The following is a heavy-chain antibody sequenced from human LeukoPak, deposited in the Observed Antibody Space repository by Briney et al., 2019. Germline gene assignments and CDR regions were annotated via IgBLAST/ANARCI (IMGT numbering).Heavy chain of an antibody. CDR3: ARDHHHRLWDDYYYYMDV. CDR2: IKQDGSDK. V-gene: IGHV3-7*01. J-gene: IGHJ6*03. D-gene: IGHD3-16*02. Sequence: TGGSLRLSCAASGFTFSNNWMSWVRQAPGKGLEWVANIKQDGSDKYYVDSVKGRFTISRDNAKNSLYLQMNSLRAEDTAVYYCARDHHHRLWDDYYYYMDVWGKGTTVTISS. CDR1: GFTFSNNW.